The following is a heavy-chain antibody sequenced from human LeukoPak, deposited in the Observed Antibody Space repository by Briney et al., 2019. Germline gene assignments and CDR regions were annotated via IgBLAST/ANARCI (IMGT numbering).Heavy chain of an antibody. D-gene: IGHD6-13*01. V-gene: IGHV4-59*01. CDR1: GDSISSYY. J-gene: IGHJ3*02. CDR3: ARGAAAGDI. Sequence: PSETLSLTCTVSGDSISSYYWSWIRQPPGKGLEWIGYIFYSGSTNYNPSLKSRVTISVDTSKSQFSLKLSSVTAADTAVYYCARGAAAGDIWGQGTMVTVSS. CDR2: IFYSGST.